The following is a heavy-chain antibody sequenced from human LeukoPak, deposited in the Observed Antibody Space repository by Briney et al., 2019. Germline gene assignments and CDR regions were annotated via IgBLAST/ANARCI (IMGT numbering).Heavy chain of an antibody. J-gene: IGHJ6*03. Sequence: SETLSLTCTVSGYSISSGYYWGWIRQPPGKGLEWIGYVDHTGSTKFNPSLNGRVSISRDTSNNFFSLRLRSVTAADTAVYFCARGRVSSSTWYSTYYYFFYMDFWGKGTTVTVSS. V-gene: IGHV4-61*03. CDR1: GYSISSGYY. CDR3: ARGRVSSSTWYSTYYYFFYMDF. CDR2: VDHTGST. D-gene: IGHD4-11*01.